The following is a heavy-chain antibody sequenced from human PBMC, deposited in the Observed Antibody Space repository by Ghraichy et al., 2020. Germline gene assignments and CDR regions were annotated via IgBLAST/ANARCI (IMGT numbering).Heavy chain of an antibody. V-gene: IGHV3-20*04. CDR3: ARRFVVTDWYFDL. CDR2: INWNGGNK. CDR1: GFTFDEYG. J-gene: IGHJ2*01. Sequence: GGSLRLSCAASGFTFDEYGMHWVRQAPGKGLEWVSGINWNGGNKGYADSVKGRFTTSRDNAKNSLYLQMNSLRVEDTALYYCARRFVVTDWYFDLWGRGTLVTVSS. D-gene: IGHD4-23*01.